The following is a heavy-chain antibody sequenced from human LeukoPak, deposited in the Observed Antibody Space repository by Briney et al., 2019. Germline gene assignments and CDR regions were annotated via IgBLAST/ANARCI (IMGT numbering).Heavy chain of an antibody. CDR3: TRLGVYYYGSGSYGNDY. Sequence: GGSLRLSCAASGFIFSDYYMSWIRQAPGKGLEWVSYISSSGSTIYYADSVKGRFTISRDNAKNSLYLQMNSLRAEDTAVYYCTRLGVYYYGSGSYGNDYWGQGTLVTVSS. V-gene: IGHV3-11*04. J-gene: IGHJ4*02. D-gene: IGHD3-10*01. CDR1: GFIFSDYY. CDR2: ISSSGSTI.